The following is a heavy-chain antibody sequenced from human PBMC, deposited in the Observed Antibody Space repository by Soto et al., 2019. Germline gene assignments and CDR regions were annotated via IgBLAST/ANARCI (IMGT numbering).Heavy chain of an antibody. CDR1: GGSITSNSYH. J-gene: IGHJ4*02. CDR2: IYYSGSN. D-gene: IGHD1-26*01. V-gene: IGHV4-31*03. Sequence: QVQLQESGPGLVKPSQTLSLTCTVAGGSITSNSYHWTWIRQHPEKGLEWIGDIYYSGSNNYNPSLRSRVTISVDTSKSQFSLKATSVTAADTAVYYCARSPIGRPPDFWGQGTLVTVSS. CDR3: ARSPIGRPPDF.